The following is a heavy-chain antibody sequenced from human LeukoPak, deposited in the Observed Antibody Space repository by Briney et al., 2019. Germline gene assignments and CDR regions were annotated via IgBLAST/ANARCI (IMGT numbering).Heavy chain of an antibody. CDR1: GYTFTDYY. D-gene: IGHD3-22*01. Sequence: ASVKVSCKASGYTFTDYYIHWVRQAPGQGLECMGWINPSSGDTDSAQEFQGRVTMTSDTSITSAYMELTRLTSDDTAVYYCARSNTSGYYPPTLRYWGQGTLVTVSS. V-gene: IGHV1-2*02. J-gene: IGHJ4*02. CDR3: ARSNTSGYYPPTLRY. CDR2: INPSSGDT.